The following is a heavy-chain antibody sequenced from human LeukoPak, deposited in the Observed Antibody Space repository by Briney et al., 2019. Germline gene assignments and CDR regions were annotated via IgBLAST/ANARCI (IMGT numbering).Heavy chain of an antibody. D-gene: IGHD5-24*01. J-gene: IGHJ3*02. V-gene: IGHV1-46*01. CDR2: INPSGGST. CDR3: ARGMGGDGYKGDAFDI. Sequence: GASVKVSCKASGYTFTSYYMHWVRQAPGQGLEWMGIINPSGGSTSYAQKSQGRVTMTRDTSTSTVYMELSSLRSEDTAVYYCARGMGGDGYKGDAFDIWGQGTMVTVSS. CDR1: GYTFTSYY.